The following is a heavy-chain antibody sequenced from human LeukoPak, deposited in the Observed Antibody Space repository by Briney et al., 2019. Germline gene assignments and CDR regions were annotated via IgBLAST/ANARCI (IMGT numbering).Heavy chain of an antibody. CDR3: AKDRSSSGSYFDY. CDR2: ISGSGGST. D-gene: IGHD3-10*01. CDR1: GFTFSSYG. Sequence: GGSLRLSCAASGFTFSSYGMHWVRQAPGKGLEWVSAISGSGGSTYYVDSVKGRFTISRDNSKNSLYLQMNSLRSEDTAVYYCAKDRSSSGSYFDYWGQGTLVTVSS. J-gene: IGHJ4*02. V-gene: IGHV3-23*01.